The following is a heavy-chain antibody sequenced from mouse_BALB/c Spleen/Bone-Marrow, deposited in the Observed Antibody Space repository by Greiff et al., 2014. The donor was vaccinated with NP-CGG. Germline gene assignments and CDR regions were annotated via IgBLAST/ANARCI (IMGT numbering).Heavy chain of an antibody. CDR3: TRSREYFDY. CDR1: GFTFTTFW. CDR2: IYPSDTYT. D-gene: IGHD2-10*02. Sequence: QVQLKQSGAELVRPGASVKLSCKASGFTFTTFWINWVKQRPGQGLEWIGNIYPSDTYTNYSQDFKDKATLTVDKTSSTAYMQLSSPTSEDSAVYYCTRSREYFDYWGQGTTLTVSS. V-gene: IGHV1-69*02. J-gene: IGHJ2*01.